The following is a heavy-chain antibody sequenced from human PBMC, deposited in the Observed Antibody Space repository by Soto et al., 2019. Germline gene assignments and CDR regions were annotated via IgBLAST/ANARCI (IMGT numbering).Heavy chain of an antibody. J-gene: IGHJ4*02. CDR1: GYVFTSFA. D-gene: IGHD1-26*01. V-gene: IGHV1-3*04. Sequence: ASVKVSCKTSGYVFTSFAIHWIRQAPGQGPEWMGWINTGNGDSKYSEKFQDRVTITRDTSATTAYMELSSLISEDTAVYYCARSKTIVMPGFYYWGQGTLVTVSS. CDR3: ARSKTIVMPGFYY. CDR2: INTGNGDS.